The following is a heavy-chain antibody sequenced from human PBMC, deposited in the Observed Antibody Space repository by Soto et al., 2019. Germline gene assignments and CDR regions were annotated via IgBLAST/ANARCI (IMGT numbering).Heavy chain of an antibody. V-gene: IGHV3-21*01. CDR3: AREAEDLTPNFDD. CDR2: IRSPTHSI. Sequence: PGGSLRLSCAASGFPFSSYALSWVRQAPGKGLEWVSSIRSPTHSIYYADSMKGRFTVSSDHATNSVYLDMTSLSAEDPAGYYGAREAEDLTPNFDDWGQGTRVTVS. CDR1: GFPFSSYA. J-gene: IGHJ4*02.